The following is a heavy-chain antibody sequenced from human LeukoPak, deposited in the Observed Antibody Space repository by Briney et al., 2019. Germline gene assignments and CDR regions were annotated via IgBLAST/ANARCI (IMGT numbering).Heavy chain of an antibody. CDR3: ARALSSGSPLGY. V-gene: IGHV1-2*02. D-gene: IGHD3-22*01. Sequence: VASVKVSCKASGYTFAGYYMHWVRQAPGQGLEWMGWINPNSGGTNYAQKFQGRVTMTRDTSISTAYMELSRLRSDDTAVYYCARALSSGSPLGYWGQGTLSPSPQ. J-gene: IGHJ4*02. CDR1: GYTFAGYY. CDR2: INPNSGGT.